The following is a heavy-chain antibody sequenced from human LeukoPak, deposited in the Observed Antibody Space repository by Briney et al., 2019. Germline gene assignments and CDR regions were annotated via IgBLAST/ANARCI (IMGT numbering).Heavy chain of an antibody. CDR3: ADPFADAFDI. CDR1: GFTFSSYA. CDR2: ISADGSTT. Sequence: PGGSLRLSCAASGFTFSSYAMSWVRQAPGKGLVWVSHISADGSTTTYADSVRGRFTISRDNAKNTLYLQMNSLRAEDTAIYYCADPFADAFDIWGQGTMVTVSS. D-gene: IGHD3-3*01. J-gene: IGHJ3*02. V-gene: IGHV3-74*01.